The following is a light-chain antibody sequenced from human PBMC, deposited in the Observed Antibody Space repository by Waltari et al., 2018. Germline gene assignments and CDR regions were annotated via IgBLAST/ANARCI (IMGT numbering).Light chain of an antibody. CDR3: LQHNTYPWT. CDR1: QGIRND. J-gene: IGKJ1*01. V-gene: IGKV1-17*01. Sequence: DIQMTQSPSSLSASVGDRVPFTSRARQGIRNDLGWYQQKPGKPPKRLIYTASTLQSGVPSRFSGTGSGTEFTLTISSLQPEDFATYYCLQHNTYPWTFGQGTKVEIK. CDR2: TAS.